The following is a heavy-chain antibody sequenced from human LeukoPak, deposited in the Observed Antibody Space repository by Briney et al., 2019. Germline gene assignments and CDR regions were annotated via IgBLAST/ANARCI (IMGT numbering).Heavy chain of an antibody. CDR2: INTNTGNP. D-gene: IGHD2-8*01. Sequence: GASVKVSCKASGHTFTGYYMHWVRQAPGQGLEWMGWINTNTGNPTYAQGFTGRFVFSLDTSVSTAYLQISSLKAEDTAVYYCASLMVYAMGTDAFDIWGQGTMVTVSS. CDR1: GHTFTGYY. V-gene: IGHV7-4-1*02. CDR3: ASLMVYAMGTDAFDI. J-gene: IGHJ3*02.